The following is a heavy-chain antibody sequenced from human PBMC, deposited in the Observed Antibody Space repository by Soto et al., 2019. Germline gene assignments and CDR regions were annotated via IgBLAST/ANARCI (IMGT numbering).Heavy chain of an antibody. D-gene: IGHD6-13*01. Sequence: SVKVSCKASGGTFSSYAISWVRQAPGQGLEWMGGIIPIFGTANYAQKFQGRVTITADESTSTAYMELSSLRSEDTAVYYCARGRTPGRGYSSSWWGPSGGAFDIWGQGTMVTVS. CDR3: ARGRTPGRGYSSSWWGPSGGAFDI. V-gene: IGHV1-69*13. CDR2: IIPIFGTA. CDR1: GGTFSSYA. J-gene: IGHJ3*02.